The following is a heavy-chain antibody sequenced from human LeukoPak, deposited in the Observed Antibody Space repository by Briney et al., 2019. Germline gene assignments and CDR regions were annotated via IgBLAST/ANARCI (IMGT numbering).Heavy chain of an antibody. V-gene: IGHV5-51*01. CDR2: IYPGDSDT. CDR1: GHSFTSYW. CDR3: ARLRDGLGYCSGGSCYLTPNWFDP. Sequence: GESLKISCKGSGHSFTSYWIGWVRQMPGKGLEWMGIIYPGDSDTRYSPSFQGQVTISADKSISSAYLQWSSLKASDTAMYYCARLRDGLGYCSGGSCYLTPNWFDPWGQGTLVTVSS. D-gene: IGHD2-15*01. J-gene: IGHJ5*02.